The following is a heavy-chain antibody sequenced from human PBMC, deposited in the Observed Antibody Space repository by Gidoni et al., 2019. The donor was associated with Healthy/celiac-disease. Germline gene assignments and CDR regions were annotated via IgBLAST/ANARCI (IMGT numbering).Heavy chain of an antibody. CDR1: GYSFTSYC. V-gene: IGHV5-51*03. CDR2: IYPGDSDT. CDR3: ARLREDYYGSGNAYGMDV. J-gene: IGHJ6*02. D-gene: IGHD3-10*01. Sequence: EVQLVQSGAEVKKPGESLKISCKGSGYSFTSYCIGWVRQMPGKGLERMGIIYPGDSDTRYSPSFQGQVTISADKSISTAYLQWSSLKASDTAMYYCARLREDYYGSGNAYGMDVWGQGTTVTVSS.